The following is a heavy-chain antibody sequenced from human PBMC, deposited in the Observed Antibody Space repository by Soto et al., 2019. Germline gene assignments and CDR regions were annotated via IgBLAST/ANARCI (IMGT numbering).Heavy chain of an antibody. J-gene: IGHJ6*02. Sequence: PSPTLSLTCAISRDSVSSNSAAWNWIRPSPSGGLEWLGRTYYRSKWYNDYAVSVKSRITINPDTAKNQISLQLNSVTREGTSVYSCARALSIGWLYYHHGMDVWDSGTPVTV. CDR1: RDSVSSNSAA. D-gene: IGHD6-19*01. CDR3: ARALSIGWLYYHHGMDV. V-gene: IGHV6-1*01. CDR2: TYYRSKWYN.